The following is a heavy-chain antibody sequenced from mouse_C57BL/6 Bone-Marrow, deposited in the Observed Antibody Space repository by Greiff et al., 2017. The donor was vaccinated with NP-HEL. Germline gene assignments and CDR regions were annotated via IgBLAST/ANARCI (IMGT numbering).Heavy chain of an antibody. V-gene: IGHV1-50*01. CDR3: ARGHYYALRAWFAY. Sequence: QVQLQQPGAELVKPGASVKLSCKASGYTFTSYWMQWVNQRPGQGLEWIGEIDPSDSYTNYNQKFKGKATLTVDTSSSTAYMQLSSLTSEDSAVYYCARGHYYALRAWFAYWGQGTLVTVSA. CDR2: IDPSDSYT. D-gene: IGHD1-2*01. J-gene: IGHJ3*01. CDR1: GYTFTSYW.